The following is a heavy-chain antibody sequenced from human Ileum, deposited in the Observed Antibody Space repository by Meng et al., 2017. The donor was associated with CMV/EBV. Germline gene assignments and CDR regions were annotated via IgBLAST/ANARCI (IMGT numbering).Heavy chain of an antibody. J-gene: IGHJ4*02. CDR3: AKGTGSHIYLVDY. CDR2: INTSGGSN. Sequence: KASGFTFTNFYLHWVRQGPGKGPEWMGRINTSGGSNRYAQKVQGRFTMTRDKSKSAVYMQMSSLRADDTAVYYCAKGTGSHIYLVDYWGQGTLVTVSS. V-gene: IGHV1-46*01. D-gene: IGHD3-10*01. CDR1: GFTFTNFY.